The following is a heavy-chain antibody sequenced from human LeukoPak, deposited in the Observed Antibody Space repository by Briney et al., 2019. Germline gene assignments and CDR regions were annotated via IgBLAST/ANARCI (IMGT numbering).Heavy chain of an antibody. CDR2: IYYSGST. J-gene: IGHJ5*02. D-gene: IGHD6-13*01. V-gene: IGHV4-59*01. CDR3: ARGYSSSWYKDWFDP. CDR1: GGSISSYY. Sequence: PSETLSLTCTVSGGSISSYYWSWIRQPPGKGLEWIGYIYYSGSTNYNPSLKSRVTISADTSKNQFSLKLNSVTAADTAVYYCARGYSSSWYKDWFDPWGQGTLVTVSS.